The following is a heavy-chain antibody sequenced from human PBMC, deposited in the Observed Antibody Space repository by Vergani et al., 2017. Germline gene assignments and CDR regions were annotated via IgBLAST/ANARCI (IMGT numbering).Heavy chain of an antibody. CDR2: IYYSGST. CDR3: ARDSGYSYGYDWFDP. V-gene: IGHV4-39*07. J-gene: IGHJ5*02. Sequence: QLQLQESGPGLVKPSETLSLTCTVSGGSISSSSYYWGWIRQPPGKGLELIGSIYYSGSTYYNPSLKSRVTISVDTSKNQFSLKLSSVTAADTAVYYCARDSGYSYGYDWFDPWGQGTLVTVSS. CDR1: GGSISSSSYY. D-gene: IGHD5-18*01.